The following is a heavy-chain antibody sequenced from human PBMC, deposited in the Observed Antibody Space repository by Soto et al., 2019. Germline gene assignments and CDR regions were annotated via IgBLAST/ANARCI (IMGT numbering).Heavy chain of an antibody. Sequence: QVQLVQSGAEVKKPGASVKVSCKASGYTFTSYGISWVRQAPGQGLEWMGWISAYNGNTNYAQKLQGRVTMTTDTSTSTAYMELRSLRSDDTAAYYCARITSGWYVPVYGMDVWGQGTTVTVSS. CDR3: ARITSGWYVPVYGMDV. CDR2: ISAYNGNT. V-gene: IGHV1-18*01. D-gene: IGHD6-19*01. CDR1: GYTFTSYG. J-gene: IGHJ6*02.